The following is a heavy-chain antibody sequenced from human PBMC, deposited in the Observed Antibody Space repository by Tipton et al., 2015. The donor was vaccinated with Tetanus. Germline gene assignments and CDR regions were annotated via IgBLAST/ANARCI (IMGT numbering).Heavy chain of an antibody. Sequence: QVQLVQSGAEVKKPGASVKVSCKASGYTLTSYDINWVRQATGQGLEWMGWMNPNSGNTGYAQKFQGRVTMTRNTSISTAYMELSSLRSEDTAVYYCARVEGVVTASVDNWFDPWGQGTLVTVSS. D-gene: IGHD2-21*02. CDR1: GYTLTSYD. CDR2: MNPNSGNT. V-gene: IGHV1-8*01. CDR3: ARVEGVVTASVDNWFDP. J-gene: IGHJ5*02.